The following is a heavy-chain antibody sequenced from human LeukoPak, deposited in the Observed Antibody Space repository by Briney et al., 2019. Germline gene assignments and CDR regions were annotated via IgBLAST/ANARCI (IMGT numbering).Heavy chain of an antibody. CDR3: TRGSYGDYEY. D-gene: IGHD4-17*01. Sequence: QPGRSLRLSCAASGFTFSNYAMHWVRQAPGKGLEWVTLISNDGSVKYYADSVKGRFTISRDNSKNTVYLQMNSLRAEDTAVYYCTRGSYGDYEYWGQGTLVTVSS. CDR2: ISNDGSVK. V-gene: IGHV3-30*03. J-gene: IGHJ4*02. CDR1: GFTFSNYA.